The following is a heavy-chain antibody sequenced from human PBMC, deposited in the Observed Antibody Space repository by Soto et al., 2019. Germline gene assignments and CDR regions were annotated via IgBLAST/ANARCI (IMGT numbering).Heavy chain of an antibody. CDR2: ISSSSSTI. Sequence: GGSLRLSCAASGFTFSSYSMNWVRQAPGKGLEWVSYISSSSSTIYYADHVKGRFTISRDNAKNSLYLQMNSLRDEDTAVYYCARDLHCSGGSCYFFPDAFDIWGQGTMVTVSS. D-gene: IGHD2-15*01. CDR3: ARDLHCSGGSCYFFPDAFDI. J-gene: IGHJ3*02. CDR1: GFTFSSYS. V-gene: IGHV3-48*02.